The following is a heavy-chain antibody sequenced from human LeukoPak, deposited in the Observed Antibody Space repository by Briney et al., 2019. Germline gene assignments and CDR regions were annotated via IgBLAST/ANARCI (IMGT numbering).Heavy chain of an antibody. J-gene: IGHJ5*02. Sequence: GGCLRLSCAASGFTFSTYAMSWVRQAPGEGLGWVSAIIGSGGSTYYADSVKGRFTISRDNSKNTLYLQMNSLRAEDTAVYYCAKAPLSPLGSAAIDWFDPWGQGTLVTVSS. CDR1: GFTFSTYA. D-gene: IGHD2-2*02. CDR2: IIGSGGST. CDR3: AKAPLSPLGSAAIDWFDP. V-gene: IGHV3-23*01.